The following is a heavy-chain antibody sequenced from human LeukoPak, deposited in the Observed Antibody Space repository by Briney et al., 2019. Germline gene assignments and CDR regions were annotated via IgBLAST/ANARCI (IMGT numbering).Heavy chain of an antibody. CDR1: GGTFSSYA. D-gene: IGHD2-2*01. CDR3: ATRRRYCSSTSCPPYYYYGMDV. Sequence: ASVKVSCKASGGTFSSYAISWVRQAPGQGLEWMGGIIPIFGTANYAQKFQGRVTITADESTSTAYMELSSLRSEDTAVHYCATRRRYCSSTSCPPYYYYGMDVWGQGTTVTVSS. CDR2: IIPIFGTA. V-gene: IGHV1-69*13. J-gene: IGHJ6*02.